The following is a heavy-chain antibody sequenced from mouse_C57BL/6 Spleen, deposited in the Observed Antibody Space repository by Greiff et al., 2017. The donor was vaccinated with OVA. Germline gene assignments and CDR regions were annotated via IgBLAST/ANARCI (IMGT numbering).Heavy chain of an antibody. Sequence: DVMLVESGEGLVKPGGSLKLSCAASGFTFSSYAMSWVRQTPEKRLEWVAYISSGGDYIYYADTVKGRFTISRDNARNTLYLQMSSLKSEDTAMYYCTREGDPSITTVVATGYFDVWGTGTTVTVSS. CDR2: ISSGGDYI. CDR1: GFTFSSYA. D-gene: IGHD1-1*01. V-gene: IGHV5-9-1*02. J-gene: IGHJ1*03. CDR3: TREGDPSITTVVATGYFDV.